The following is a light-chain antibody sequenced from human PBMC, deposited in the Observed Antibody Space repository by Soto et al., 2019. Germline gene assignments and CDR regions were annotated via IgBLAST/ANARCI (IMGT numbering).Light chain of an antibody. Sequence: QPVLTQSPSASASLGASVKLTCTLSSGHSNYAIAWHQQQPEKGPRYLMKLNSDGRHSKGDGIPDRFSGSSSGAERYLTISSLQSEDEADYYCQTWGTGPWVFGGGTKLTVL. V-gene: IGLV4-69*01. CDR2: LNSDGRH. J-gene: IGLJ3*02. CDR1: SGHSNYA. CDR3: QTWGTGPWV.